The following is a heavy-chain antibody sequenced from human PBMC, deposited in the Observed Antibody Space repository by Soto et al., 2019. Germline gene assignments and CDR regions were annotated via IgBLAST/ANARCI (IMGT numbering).Heavy chain of an antibody. D-gene: IGHD1-26*01. J-gene: IGHJ4*02. V-gene: IGHV1-69*13. CDR3: ASGDYSGSYQPNYNFDY. CDR1: GGTFSRYG. CDR2: IIPISATT. Sequence: ASVKVSCKASGGTFSRYGISWVRQAPGQGLEWMGGIIPISATTNYAQKFQGRVTIIADESTSTAYMELSSLRSEDTAVYYCASGDYSGSYQPNYNFDYWGQGTLVTVSS.